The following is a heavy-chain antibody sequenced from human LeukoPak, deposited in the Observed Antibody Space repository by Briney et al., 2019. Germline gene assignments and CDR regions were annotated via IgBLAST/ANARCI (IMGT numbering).Heavy chain of an antibody. CDR3: AKDGALTEKRPSPDY. Sequence: EGSLRLSCVVSGFTVSNNYMSWVRQAPRKGLEWVSLIYSGGSTYYADSVKGRFTISRDNSKNTLYLQMNSLRAEDTAVYYCAKDGALTEKRPSPDYWAREPWSPSPQ. CDR1: GFTVSNNY. V-gene: IGHV3-53*01. J-gene: IGHJ4*02. CDR2: IYSGGST.